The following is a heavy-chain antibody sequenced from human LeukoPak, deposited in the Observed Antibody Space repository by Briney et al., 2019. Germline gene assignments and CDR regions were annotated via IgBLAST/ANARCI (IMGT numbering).Heavy chain of an antibody. D-gene: IGHD3-10*01. V-gene: IGHV4-59*01. CDR3: ARRRRGFGELLPYYFDY. Sequence: SETLSLTCTVSGGSISSYYWSWIRQPPGKGLEWIGYIYYSGSTNYNPSLKSRVTISVDTSKNQFSLKLSSVTAADTAVYYCARRRRGFGELLPYYFDYWGQGTLVTVSS. CDR1: GGSISSYY. CDR2: IYYSGST. J-gene: IGHJ4*02.